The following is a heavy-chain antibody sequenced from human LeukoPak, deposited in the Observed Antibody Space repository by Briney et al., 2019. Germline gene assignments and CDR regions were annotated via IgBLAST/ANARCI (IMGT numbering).Heavy chain of an antibody. CDR1: GFTFSSYA. V-gene: IGHV3-30-3*01. CDR3: ARGWDPLPLQFAVVPAARIFDY. CDR2: ISYDGSNK. J-gene: IGHJ4*02. Sequence: PGGSLRLSCAASGFTFSSYAMHWVRQAPGKGLEWVAVISYDGSNKYCADSVKGRFTISRDNSKNTLYLQMNSLRAEDTAVYYCARGWDPLPLQFAVVPAARIFDYWGQGTLVTVSS. D-gene: IGHD2-2*01.